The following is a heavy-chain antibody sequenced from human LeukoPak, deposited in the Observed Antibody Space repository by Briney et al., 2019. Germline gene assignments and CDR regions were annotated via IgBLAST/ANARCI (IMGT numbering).Heavy chain of an antibody. V-gene: IGHV1-69*01. D-gene: IGHD3-9*01. CDR2: IIPIFGTA. CDR3: ARFGYDILTGSLGGFDY. Sequence: ASVKVSCKASGGTFSSYAISWVRQAPGQGLEWMGGIIPIFGTANYAQKFQGRVTITADESTSTAYMELSSLRSEDTAVYYCARFGYDILTGSLGGFDYWGQGTLVTVSS. J-gene: IGHJ4*02. CDR1: GGTFSSYA.